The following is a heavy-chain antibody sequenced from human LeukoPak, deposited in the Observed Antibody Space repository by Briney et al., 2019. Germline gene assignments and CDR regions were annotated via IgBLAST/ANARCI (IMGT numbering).Heavy chain of an antibody. D-gene: IGHD5-24*01. CDR3: AKDKTMAGYFDL. Sequence: GGSLRLSCAVSGFTFDDYAMHWVRQAPGKGLEWVSGISWNSGSIGYADSVRGRFTISRDNAKNSLYLQVNSLRAEDTALYYCAKDKTMAGYFDLWGRGTLVTVSS. CDR2: ISWNSGSI. V-gene: IGHV3-9*01. CDR1: GFTFDDYA. J-gene: IGHJ2*01.